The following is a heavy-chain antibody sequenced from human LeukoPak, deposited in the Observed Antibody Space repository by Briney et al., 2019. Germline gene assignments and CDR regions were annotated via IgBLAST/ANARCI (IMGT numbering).Heavy chain of an antibody. V-gene: IGHV4-30-2*01. CDR3: ARGGPGDYYDSSGYYYADAFDI. D-gene: IGHD3-22*01. CDR2: IYHSGST. Sequence: PSQTLSLTFAVSGGSISSGGYSWSWIRQPPGKGLEWIGYIYHSGSTYYNPSLKSRVTISVDRSKNQFSLKLSSVTAADTAVYYCARGGPGDYYDSSGYYYADAFDIWGQGTMVTVSS. J-gene: IGHJ3*02. CDR1: GGSISSGGYS.